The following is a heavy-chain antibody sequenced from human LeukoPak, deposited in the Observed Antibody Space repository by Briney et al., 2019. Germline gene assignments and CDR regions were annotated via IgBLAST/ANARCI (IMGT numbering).Heavy chain of an antibody. V-gene: IGHV1-69*04. CDR2: ILPVLNIT. Sequence: SVKVSCKASGGTFSSSAITWVRQAPGQGLEWMGRILPVLNITNYAQKFQGRVTITADTSTSTAYIELSSLRSEETAVYYCARDQGLTAPPPYGLDVWGQGTTVTVSS. CDR1: GGTFSSSA. D-gene: IGHD5-18*01. CDR3: ARDQGLTAPPPYGLDV. J-gene: IGHJ6*02.